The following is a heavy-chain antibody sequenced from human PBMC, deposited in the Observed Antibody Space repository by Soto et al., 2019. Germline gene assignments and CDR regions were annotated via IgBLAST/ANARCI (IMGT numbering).Heavy chain of an antibody. V-gene: IGHV4-59*01. CDR2: VFHTGNT. D-gene: IGHD3-22*01. CDR1: GDSIRSYY. J-gene: IGHJ4*02. CDR3: DSSGYTRCLDY. Sequence: SETLSLTCSVSGDSIRSYYWTWIRQPPGKGLQWIGYVFHTGNTNYNPSLKSRVTISEDASKNQVSLRLTSVTAADTAVYFSDSSGYTRCLDYWGQGTLVTVSS.